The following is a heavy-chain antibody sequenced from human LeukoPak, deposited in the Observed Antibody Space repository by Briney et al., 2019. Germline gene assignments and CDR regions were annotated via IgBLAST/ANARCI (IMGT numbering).Heavy chain of an antibody. V-gene: IGHV4-61*08. J-gene: IGHJ4*02. CDR3: ASLLRRDGYNYCFDY. Sequence: PSETLSLTCTVSGGSISSGGYYWSWIRQHPGKGLEWIGYIYYSGSTNYNPSLKSRVTISVDASKNQFSLKLSSGTAADTAVYYCASLLRRDGYNYCFDYWGQGTLVTVSS. CDR2: IYYSGST. D-gene: IGHD5-24*01. CDR1: GGSISSGGYY.